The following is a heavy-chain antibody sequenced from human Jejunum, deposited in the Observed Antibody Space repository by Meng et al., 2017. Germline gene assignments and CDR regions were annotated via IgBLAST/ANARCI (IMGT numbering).Heavy chain of an antibody. CDR2: SRNKPNSYTT. CDR3: ARGHWSFDY. J-gene: IGHJ4*02. D-gene: IGHD2-8*02. V-gene: IGHV3-72*01. Sequence: GESLKISCAASGFTFSDHYMDWVRQAPGKGLEWVGRSRNKPNSYTTAYAASVKGRFTISRDESKNSLYLQKNSLQTDDTSVYYCARGHWSFDYWGQGTLVTVSS. CDR1: GFTFSDHY.